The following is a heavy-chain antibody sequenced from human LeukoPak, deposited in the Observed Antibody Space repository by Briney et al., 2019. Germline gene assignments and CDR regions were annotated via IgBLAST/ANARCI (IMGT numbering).Heavy chain of an antibody. V-gene: IGHV3-23*01. CDR2: ISGSGGST. J-gene: IGHJ6*02. CDR1: GFTFSSYA. CDR3: AKVLLWFGESPFYGMDV. D-gene: IGHD3-10*01. Sequence: GGSLRLSCAASGFTFSSYAMSWVRQAPGKGLEWVSAISGSGGSTYYADSVKGRFTISRDNSKNTLYLQMNSLRAEDTAVYYCAKVLLWFGESPFYGMDVWGQGTTVTVSS.